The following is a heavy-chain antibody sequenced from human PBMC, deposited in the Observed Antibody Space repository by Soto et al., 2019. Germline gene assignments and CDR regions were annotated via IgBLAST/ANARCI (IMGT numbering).Heavy chain of an antibody. CDR3: ARDLRIAAAGYYYSYGMDV. V-gene: IGHV4-4*02. Sequence: SETLSLTCAVSGGSISSSNWWSWVRQPPGKGLEWIGEIYHSGSTNYNPSLKSRVTISVDKSKNQFSLKLSSVTAADTAVYYCARDLRIAAAGYYYSYGMDVWGQGTTVTVS. CDR1: GGSISSSNW. J-gene: IGHJ6*02. D-gene: IGHD6-13*01. CDR2: IYHSGST.